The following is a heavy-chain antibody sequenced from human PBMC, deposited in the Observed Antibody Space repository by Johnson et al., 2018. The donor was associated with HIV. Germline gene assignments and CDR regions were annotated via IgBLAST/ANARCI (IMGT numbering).Heavy chain of an antibody. CDR1: GFSISNYA. J-gene: IGHJ3*02. CDR2: ISNDGSFQ. D-gene: IGHD1-14*01. V-gene: IGHV3-30*14. Sequence: VQLVESGGGVVQPGRSLRLACVTSGFSISNYAMHWVRQAPGKGLEWVAVISNDGSFQYYTDSVKGRFTISRDNSKNTLYLQMNSLRAEDTAVYYCTRESTEAFDIWGQGTMVTVSS. CDR3: TRESTEAFDI.